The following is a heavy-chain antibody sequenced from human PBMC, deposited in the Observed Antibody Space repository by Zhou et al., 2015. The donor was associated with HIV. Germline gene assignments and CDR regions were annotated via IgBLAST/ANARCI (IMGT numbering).Heavy chain of an antibody. CDR1: GGTFSSYA. Sequence: QVQLVQSGAEVKKPGSSVKVSCKASGGTFSSYAISWVRQAPGQGLEWMGGIIPIFGTANYAQKFQGRVTITADESTSTAYMELSSLRSEDTAVYYCAREGGRAVAGTLGAFDIWGQGTMVTVSS. CDR3: AREGGRAVAGTLGAFDI. CDR2: IIPIFGTA. D-gene: IGHD6-19*01. J-gene: IGHJ3*02. V-gene: IGHV1-69*01.